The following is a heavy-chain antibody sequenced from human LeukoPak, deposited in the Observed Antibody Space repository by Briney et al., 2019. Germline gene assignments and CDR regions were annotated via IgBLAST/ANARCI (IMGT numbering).Heavy chain of an antibody. D-gene: IGHD1-26*01. CDR2: INPNSGNT. CDR1: GYTFTSYD. CDR3: ARRGSGSSFYYYYYMDV. V-gene: IGHV1-8*01. J-gene: IGHJ6*03. Sequence: ASVKVSCKASGYTFTSYDINWVRQGTGQGPEVMGWINPNSGNTGYAQKFQGRVTMTRNTSISTAYMELSSLRSEDTAVYYCARRGSGSSFYYYYYMDVWGKGTTVTVSS.